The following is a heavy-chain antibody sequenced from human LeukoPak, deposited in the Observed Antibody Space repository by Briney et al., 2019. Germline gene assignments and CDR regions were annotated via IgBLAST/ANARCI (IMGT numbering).Heavy chain of an antibody. CDR2: ISGSGGST. D-gene: IGHD6-13*01. CDR1: GLTFSSYA. CDR3: AKDGSSSWIDY. J-gene: IGHJ4*02. V-gene: IGHV3-23*01. Sequence: GGSLRLSCAASGLTFSSYAMSWVRQAPGKGLEWVSAISGSGGSTFYADSVKGRFTISRDNSKNTLYLQMSSLRAEDTAVYYRAKDGSSSWIDYWGQGTLVTVSS.